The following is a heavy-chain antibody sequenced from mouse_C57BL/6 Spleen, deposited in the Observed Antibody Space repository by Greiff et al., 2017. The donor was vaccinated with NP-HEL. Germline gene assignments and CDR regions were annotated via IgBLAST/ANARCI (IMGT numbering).Heavy chain of an antibody. CDR3: ARRYDYAMDY. J-gene: IGHJ4*01. CDR1: GYTFTSYW. V-gene: IGHV1-50*01. CDR2: IDPSDSYT. D-gene: IGHD1-1*01. Sequence: QVQLQQPGAELVKPGASVKLSCKASGYTFTSYWMQWVKQRPGQGLEWIGEIDPSDSYTNYNQKFKGKATLTVDTSSSTAYMQLSSLTSEDSAVYYSARRYDYAMDYWGQGTSVTVSS.